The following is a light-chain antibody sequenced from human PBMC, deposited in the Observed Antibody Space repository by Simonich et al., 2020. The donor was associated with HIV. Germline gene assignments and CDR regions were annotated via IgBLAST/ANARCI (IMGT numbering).Light chain of an antibody. J-gene: IGKJ3*01. Sequence: EIVMTQSPATLSVSPGERPTHSCRASQSVSSNLAWYQQKPGLSPRLLTHFASTRATGIPARFSGSGFGTEFTLTISSTQSEDFAVYYCQQYNNWPSPFTFGPGTKVDIK. CDR3: QQYNNWPSPFT. V-gene: IGKV3-15*01. CDR2: FAS. CDR1: QSVSSN.